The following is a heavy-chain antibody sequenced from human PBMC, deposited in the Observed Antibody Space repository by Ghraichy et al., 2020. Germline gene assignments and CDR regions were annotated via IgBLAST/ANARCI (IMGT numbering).Heavy chain of an antibody. CDR3: ARASARFSYYYYGMDV. V-gene: IGHV3-30*04. J-gene: IGHJ6*02. CDR1: GFTFSSYA. CDR2: IRCDGSNK. D-gene: IGHD3-16*01. Sequence: GGSLRLSCAASGFTFSSYAMYWVRQAPGKGLEWVSLIRCDGSNKYYADSVKGRFTISRDNSQNTLYQQMTSLRAEDTAVYYCARASARFSYYYYGMDVWGQGTTVTVSS.